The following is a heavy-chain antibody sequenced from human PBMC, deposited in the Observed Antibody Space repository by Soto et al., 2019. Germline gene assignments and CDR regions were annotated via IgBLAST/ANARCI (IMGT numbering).Heavy chain of an antibody. CDR1: GFTFSSYA. D-gene: IGHD6-19*01. CDR2: ISYDGSNK. J-gene: IGHJ4*02. CDR3: ARDAPAVAGNFDC. Sequence: GGSLRLSCAASGFTFSSYAMHWVRQAPGKGLEWVAVISYDGSNKYYADSVKGRFTISRDNSKNTLYLQMNSLRAEDTAVYYCARDAPAVAGNFDCWGQGTLVTVSS. V-gene: IGHV3-30-3*01.